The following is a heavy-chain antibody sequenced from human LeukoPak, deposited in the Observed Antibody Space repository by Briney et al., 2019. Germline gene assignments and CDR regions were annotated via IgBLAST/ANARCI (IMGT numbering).Heavy chain of an antibody. CDR3: ARDSSDILTGYYHF. CDR1: GYSFNDYY. J-gene: IGHJ4*02. Sequence: GASVKVSCKTSGYSFNDYYLHWVRQAPVQGLEWMRWINPNSGRTHYAPKFQGRVTLTTDTSITTAYMELSSLISGDTALYFCARDSSDILTGYYHFWGQGTLVTVSS. V-gene: IGHV1-2*02. CDR2: INPNSGRT. D-gene: IGHD3-9*01.